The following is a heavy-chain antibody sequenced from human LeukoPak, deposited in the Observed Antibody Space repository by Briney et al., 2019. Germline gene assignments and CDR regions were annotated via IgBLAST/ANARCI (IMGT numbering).Heavy chain of an antibody. CDR3: ARDVGGSLDY. CDR2: ITSTASAI. D-gene: IGHD1-26*01. V-gene: IGHV3-48*01. Sequence: GGSLRLSCAASGFTFSSYSVNWVRQAPGKGLEWVSHITSTASAIYYADSVRGRFTMSRDNARNTVYLQMNSLRVEDTAVYYCARDVGGSLDYWGQGTLVTVSS. J-gene: IGHJ4*02. CDR1: GFTFSSYS.